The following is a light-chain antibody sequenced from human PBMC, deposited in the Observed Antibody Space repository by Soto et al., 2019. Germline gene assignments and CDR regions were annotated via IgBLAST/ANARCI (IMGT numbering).Light chain of an antibody. V-gene: IGKV1-9*01. CDR2: AAS. J-gene: IGKJ4*01. Sequence: QFSQSPSSLSTSVRDRVTITCRASQGISSYLAWYQQKPGKAPKLLIYAASTLQSGVPSRFSGSGSGTDFTLTISSLQPEDFATYYCQQFKSYPLTFGGGTKADIK. CDR1: QGISSY. CDR3: QQFKSYPLT.